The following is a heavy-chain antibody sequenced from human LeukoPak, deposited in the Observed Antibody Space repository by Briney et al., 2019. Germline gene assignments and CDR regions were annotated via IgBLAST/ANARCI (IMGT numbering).Heavy chain of an antibody. J-gene: IGHJ6*02. CDR3: ARGGTTVTTSALRGRHYYGMDV. CDR1: GGSISSYH. CDR2: IYYSGST. D-gene: IGHD4-17*01. V-gene: IGHV4-59*01. Sequence: PSETLSLTCTVSGGSISSYHWSWIRQPPGKGLEWIGYIYYSGSTDYNPSLKSRVTISVDTSKNQFSLKLSSVTAADTAVYYCARGGTTVTTSALRGRHYYGMDVWGQGTTVTVS.